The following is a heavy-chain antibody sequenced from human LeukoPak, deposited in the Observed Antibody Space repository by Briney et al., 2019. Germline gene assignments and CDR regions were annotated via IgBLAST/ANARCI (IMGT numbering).Heavy chain of an antibody. V-gene: IGHV4-59*13. D-gene: IGHD2-15*01. J-gene: IGHJ4*02. CDR1: GGSISSYY. CDR2: IYYSGST. CDR3: ARGPQGYCSGGSCYDHRYYFDY. Sequence: SETLSLTCTVSGGSISSYYWSWIRQPPGKGLEWIGYIYYSGSTNYNPSLKSRVTISVDTSKNQFSLKLSTVTAADTAVYYCARGPQGYCSGGSCYDHRYYFDYWGQGTLVTVSS.